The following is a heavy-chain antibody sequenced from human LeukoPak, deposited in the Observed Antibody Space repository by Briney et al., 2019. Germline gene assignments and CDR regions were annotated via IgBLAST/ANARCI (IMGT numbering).Heavy chain of an antibody. Sequence: GESLKISCKGSGYTFTSYWIGWVRQMPGKGLEWMGIIYPGDSDTRYNPSFQGQVTISADKSISTAYLQWSSLKASDTAMYYCARRLYGDYLDAFDIWCQGTMVTVSS. CDR3: ARRLYGDYLDAFDI. V-gene: IGHV5-51*01. J-gene: IGHJ3*02. D-gene: IGHD4-17*01. CDR1: GYTFTSYW. CDR2: IYPGDSDT.